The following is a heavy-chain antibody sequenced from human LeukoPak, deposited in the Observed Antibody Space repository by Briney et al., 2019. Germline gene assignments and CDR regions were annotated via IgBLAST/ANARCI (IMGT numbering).Heavy chain of an antibody. CDR1: GYTLTELS. V-gene: IGHV1-24*01. CDR2: FDPEDGET. CDR3: ATLGAPYGSGSYYSDPDY. J-gene: IGHJ4*02. Sequence: ASVKVSCKVSGYTLTELSMHWVRQAPGKGLEWMGGFDPEDGETIYAQKFQGRVTMTEDTSTDTAYMELSSLRSEDTAVYYCATLGAPYGSGSYYSDPDYWGQGTLVTVSS. D-gene: IGHD3-10*01.